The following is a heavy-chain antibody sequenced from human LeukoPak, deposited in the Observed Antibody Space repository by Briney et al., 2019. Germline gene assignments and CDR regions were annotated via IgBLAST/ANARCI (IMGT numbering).Heavy chain of an antibody. J-gene: IGHJ4*02. V-gene: IGHV3-9*01. CDR2: ISWNSGSI. CDR3: ANDPVYSSSWY. Sequence: GGSLRLSCAASGFTFDDYAMHWVRRAPGKGLEWVSGISWNSGSIGYADSVKGRFTISRDNSKNTLYLQMNSLRAEDTAVYYCANDPVYSSSWYGSQGTLVTVSS. D-gene: IGHD6-13*01. CDR1: GFTFDDYA.